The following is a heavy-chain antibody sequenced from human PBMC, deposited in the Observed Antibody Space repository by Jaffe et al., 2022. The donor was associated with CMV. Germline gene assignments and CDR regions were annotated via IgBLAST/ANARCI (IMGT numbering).Heavy chain of an antibody. CDR3: ARHLGRNWYFDL. D-gene: IGHD3-16*01. CDR2: IYYSGST. J-gene: IGHJ2*01. V-gene: IGHV4-39*01. Sequence: QLQLQESGPGLVKPSETLSLTCTVSGGSISSSSYYWGWIRQPPGKGLEWIGSIYYSGSTYYNPSLKSRVTISVDTSKNQFSLKLSSVTAADTAVYYCARHLGRNWYFDLWGRGTLVTVSS. CDR1: GGSISSSSYY.